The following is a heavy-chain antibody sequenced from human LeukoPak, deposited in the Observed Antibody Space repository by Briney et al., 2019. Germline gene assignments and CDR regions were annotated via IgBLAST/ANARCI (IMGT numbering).Heavy chain of an antibody. V-gene: IGHV3-7*01. CDR2: IKQDGSEK. CDR1: GFTFSSYW. Sequence: GGSLRLSCAASGFTFSSYWMSWVRQAPGKGLEWVANIKQDGSEKYYVGSVKGRFTISRDNAKNSLYLQMNSLRAEGTAVYYCAREGSGWYAAFDYWGQGTLVTVSS. D-gene: IGHD6-19*01. J-gene: IGHJ4*02. CDR3: AREGSGWYAAFDY.